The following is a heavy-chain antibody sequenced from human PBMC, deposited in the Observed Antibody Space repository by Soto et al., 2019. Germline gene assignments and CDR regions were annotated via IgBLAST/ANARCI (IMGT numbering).Heavy chain of an antibody. Sequence: SETLSLTCTVSGGSISSYYWSWIRQPPGKGLEWIGYIYYSGSTNYNPSLKSRVTISVDTSKNQFSLKLSSVTAADTAVYYCASGADYHLGPHYFDYWGQGTLVTVSS. CDR3: ASGADYHLGPHYFDY. CDR1: GGSISSYY. V-gene: IGHV4-59*08. J-gene: IGHJ4*02. CDR2: IYYSGST. D-gene: IGHD1-26*01.